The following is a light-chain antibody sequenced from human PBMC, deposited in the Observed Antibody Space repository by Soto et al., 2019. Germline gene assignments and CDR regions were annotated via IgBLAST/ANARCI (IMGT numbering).Light chain of an antibody. CDR1: QGISTY. CDR3: QQSYSTTWT. V-gene: IGKV1-39*01. J-gene: IGKJ1*01. Sequence: DIQMTQSPSSLSGSAGDRVTITCRASQGISTYLNWYQQKPGKAPKLLIYAASSLQSGVPSRFSGSGSETDFTLTISSLQPEDFATYSCQQSYSTTWTFGQGTKVEIQ. CDR2: AAS.